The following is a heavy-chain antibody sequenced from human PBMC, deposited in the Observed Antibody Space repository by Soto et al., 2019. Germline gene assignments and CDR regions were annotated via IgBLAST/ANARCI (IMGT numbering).Heavy chain of an antibody. J-gene: IGHJ4*02. D-gene: IGHD3-3*01. CDR2: ISGSGGST. Sequence: GGSLRLSCAASGFTFSSYAMSWVRQAPGKGLEWVSAISGSGGSTYYADSVKGRFTISRDNSKNTLYLQMNSLRAEDTAVYYCAKDGLAVDYDFWSGLGEPFDYWGQGTLVTVSS. V-gene: IGHV3-23*01. CDR3: AKDGLAVDYDFWSGLGEPFDY. CDR1: GFTFSSYA.